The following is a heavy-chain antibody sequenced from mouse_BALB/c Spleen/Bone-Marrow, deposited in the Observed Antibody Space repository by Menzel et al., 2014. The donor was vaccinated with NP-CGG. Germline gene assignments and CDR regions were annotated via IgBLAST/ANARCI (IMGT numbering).Heavy chain of an antibody. V-gene: IGHV14-3*02. D-gene: IGHD1-1*01. CDR1: GFNIKDTH. Sequence: LVESGAELVKPGASVKLSCTPSGFNIKDTHMHWVKQRPEQGLERIGRIDPANGNTKYDPNFQGKATITADTSSNTAYLQLSSLTSEDTAVYYCARDYANTAWFASWGQGTLVTVS. CDR2: IDPANGNT. CDR3: ARDYANTAWFAS. J-gene: IGHJ3*01.